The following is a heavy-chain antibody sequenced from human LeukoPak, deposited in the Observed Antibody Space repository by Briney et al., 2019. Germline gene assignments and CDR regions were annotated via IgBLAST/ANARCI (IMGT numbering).Heavy chain of an antibody. CDR3: ARGHEGRIQLSWFDP. Sequence: GASVNVSCKASGYTFTGYYMHWVRQAPGQGLEWMGWINPNSGNTGYAQKFQGRVTMTRNTSISTAYMELSSLRSEDTVVYYCARGHEGRIQLSWFDPWGQGTLVTVSS. J-gene: IGHJ5*02. V-gene: IGHV1-8*02. CDR2: INPNSGNT. CDR1: GYTFTGYY. D-gene: IGHD5-18*01.